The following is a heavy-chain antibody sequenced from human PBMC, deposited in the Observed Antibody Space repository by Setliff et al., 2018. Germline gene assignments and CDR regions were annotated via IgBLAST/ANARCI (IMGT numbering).Heavy chain of an antibody. V-gene: IGHV1-18*01. Sequence: ASVKVSCKASGYTYTNYGITWVRQAPGQGLEWMGWISAYTGNTKFAQKFQGRVTMTTDTSTSTAYLELRSLTSDDTAVYYCSKLVRYCTTTACQGASGAEFWGQGTLVTVSS. CDR1: GYTYTNYG. CDR2: ISAYTGNT. CDR3: SKLVRYCTTTACQGASGAEF. D-gene: IGHD2-8*01. J-gene: IGHJ4*02.